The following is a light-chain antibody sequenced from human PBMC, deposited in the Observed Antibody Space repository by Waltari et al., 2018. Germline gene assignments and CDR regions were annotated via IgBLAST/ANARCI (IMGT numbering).Light chain of an antibody. Sequence: IVMTQSPATLSVSPGETATLSCRANQRITTNLAWFQQKPGQAPRLLLSDASSRATGIPDRCSGGGSGTDFTLTISSLQSADFAVYYCLQYSNWYRTFGPGTKVEIK. V-gene: IGKV3-15*01. CDR1: QRITTN. J-gene: IGKJ1*01. CDR2: DAS. CDR3: LQYSNWYRT.